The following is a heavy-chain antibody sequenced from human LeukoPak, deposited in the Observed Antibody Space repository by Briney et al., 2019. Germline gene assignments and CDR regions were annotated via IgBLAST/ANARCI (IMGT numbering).Heavy chain of an antibody. J-gene: IGHJ4*02. CDR2: IHYDGSNN. D-gene: IGHD3-10*01. CDR1: GFTFSSYA. V-gene: IGHV3-30*02. Sequence: GGSLRLSCAASGFTFSSYAMHWVRQAPGKGLEWVAFIHYDGSNNYYADSVKGRFTISRDNSKNTLYLQMNSLRAEDTAVFYCAKGLASYGSGSLFDYWGQGTLVTVSS. CDR3: AKGLASYGSGSLFDY.